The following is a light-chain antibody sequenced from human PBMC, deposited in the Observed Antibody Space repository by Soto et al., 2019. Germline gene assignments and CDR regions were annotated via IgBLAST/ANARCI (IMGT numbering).Light chain of an antibody. CDR2: AAS. V-gene: IGKV1-12*01. CDR1: QDISGW. J-gene: IGKJ5*01. Sequence: DIHMTQSPSSVSSSVGDISSITSRASQDISGWLAWYQQKPGRAPKLLIYAASSLQSGVPTRFAGNGSGTSFTLTITSLQPEDFATYYCLQADTFPITFGQGTRLEI. CDR3: LQADTFPIT.